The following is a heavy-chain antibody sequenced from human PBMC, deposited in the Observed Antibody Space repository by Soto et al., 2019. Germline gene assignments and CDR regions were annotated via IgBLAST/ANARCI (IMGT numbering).Heavy chain of an antibody. Sequence: GAAVKVSCKASGCTFTSYYIKWVRQAAGQGLEWMGWINGGNGNTYYSAHFKGSVTFTRDTSAGTVYIQLSSLTSEDTAVYYCARDASGFSGSHYIDYFNYWGQGALVTVS. J-gene: IGHJ4*02. D-gene: IGHD1-26*01. CDR3: ARDASGFSGSHYIDYFNY. CDR1: GCTFTSYY. V-gene: IGHV1-3*01. CDR2: INGGNGNT.